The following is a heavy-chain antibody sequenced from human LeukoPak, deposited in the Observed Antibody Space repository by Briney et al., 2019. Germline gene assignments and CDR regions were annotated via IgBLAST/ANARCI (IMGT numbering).Heavy chain of an antibody. D-gene: IGHD1-7*01. Sequence: ASVKVSCKASGYTFTGYYMHWVRQAPGQGLEWMRRINPNSGGTNYAQKFQGRVTMTRDTSISTAYMELSRLRSDDTAVYYCARAAGTGTTPFDPWGQGTLVTVSS. J-gene: IGHJ5*02. CDR2: INPNSGGT. CDR1: GYTFTGYY. CDR3: ARAAGTGTTPFDP. V-gene: IGHV1-2*06.